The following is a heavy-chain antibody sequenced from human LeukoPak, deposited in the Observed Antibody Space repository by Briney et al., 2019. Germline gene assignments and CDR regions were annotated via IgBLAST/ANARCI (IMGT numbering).Heavy chain of an antibody. CDR2: ISSSSSTI. D-gene: IGHD5-12*01. CDR3: ARDRGSGYDPGYFDY. J-gene: IGHJ4*02. V-gene: IGHV3-48*02. Sequence: AGGSLRLSCAASGFTFSSYSMNWVRQAPGKGLEWVSYISSSSSTIYYADSVKGRFTISRDNAKNSLYLQMNSLRDEDTAVYYCARDRGSGYDPGYFDYWGQGTLVTVSS. CDR1: GFTFSSYS.